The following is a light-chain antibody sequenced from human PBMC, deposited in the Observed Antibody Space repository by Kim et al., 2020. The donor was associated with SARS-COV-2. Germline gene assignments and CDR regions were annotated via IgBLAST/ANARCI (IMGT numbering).Light chain of an antibody. CDR3: QQSYSTPFT. J-gene: IGKJ3*01. Sequence: DIQMTQSPSSLSASVGDRVTITCRASQSISSYLNWYQQIPGKTPKLLIYTASSLQSGVPSRFGGSGSGTDFTLTISSLQAEDFATYYCQQSYSTPFTFGPGTKVDIK. CDR2: TAS. V-gene: IGKV1-39*01. CDR1: QSISSY.